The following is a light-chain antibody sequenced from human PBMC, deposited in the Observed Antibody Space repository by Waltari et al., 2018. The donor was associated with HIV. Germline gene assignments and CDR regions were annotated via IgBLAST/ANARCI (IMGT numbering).Light chain of an antibody. J-gene: IGLJ2*01. V-gene: IGLV1-44*01. Sequence: QSVLAQPPSVSGTPGQRVTLSCSGTTYNIGTHVVNWYQQVPGTAPKLLISSNNQRPSGVPDLFSGFKSGTSASLAINGLQSEDEADYYCATWDDTPTGHVLFGGGTKVTVL. CDR2: SNN. CDR1: TYNIGTHV. CDR3: ATWDDTPTGHVL.